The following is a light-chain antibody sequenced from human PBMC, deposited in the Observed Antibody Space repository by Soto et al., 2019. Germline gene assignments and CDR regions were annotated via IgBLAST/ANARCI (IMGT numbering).Light chain of an antibody. CDR3: QQSYSTPQT. CDR1: QTISTS. J-gene: IGKJ1*01. Sequence: DIPMTQSPPSLSASVGDRVAITCRASQTISTSLNWYRQRPGQAPNLLIYAASNLQSGVPSRFSGSGSGTDFTLTISSLQPEDFATYYCQQSYSTPQTFGQGTKVDIK. V-gene: IGKV1-39*01. CDR2: AAS.